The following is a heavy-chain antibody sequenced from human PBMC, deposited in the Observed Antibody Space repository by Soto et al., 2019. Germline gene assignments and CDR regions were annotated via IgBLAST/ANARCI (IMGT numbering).Heavy chain of an antibody. CDR3: ARVKQYSSSWHFDY. D-gene: IGHD6-13*01. Sequence: GASVKVSCKASGCTFSIYAISWVRQAPGQGLEWMGGIIPIFVTANYAQKFQGRVTITADESTSTAYMELSSLRSEDPAVYYCARVKQYSSSWHFDYWGQGTLVTVSS. CDR2: IIPIFVTA. CDR1: GCTFSIYA. J-gene: IGHJ4*02. V-gene: IGHV1-69*13.